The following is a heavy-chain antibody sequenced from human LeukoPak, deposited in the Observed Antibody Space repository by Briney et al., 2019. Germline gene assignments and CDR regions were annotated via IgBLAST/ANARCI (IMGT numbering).Heavy chain of an antibody. CDR2: IYYSGST. D-gene: IGHD3-22*01. CDR1: GYSISSGYY. V-gene: IGHV4-38-2*02. J-gene: IGHJ3*02. Sequence: SQTLSLTCTVSGYSISSGYYWGWIRQPPGKGLEWIGYIYYSGSTNYNPSLKSRVTISVDTSKNQFSLKLSSVTAADTAVYYCAREDYYDSSGYSQRAFDIWGQGTMVTVSS. CDR3: AREDYYDSSGYSQRAFDI.